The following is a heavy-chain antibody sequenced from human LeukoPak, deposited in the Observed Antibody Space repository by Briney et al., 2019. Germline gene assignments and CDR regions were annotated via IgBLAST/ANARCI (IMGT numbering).Heavy chain of an antibody. CDR3: ARPYYGGNSPQGY. CDR2: IYYSGST. Sequence: SETLSLTCTFSVGSISSSSYYWGWIRQPPGKGLEWIGSIYYSGSTYYNPSLKSRVTISVDTSKNQFSLKLSSVTAADTAVYYCARPYYGGNSPQGYWGQGTLVTVSS. J-gene: IGHJ4*02. V-gene: IGHV4-39*01. CDR1: VGSISSSSYY. D-gene: IGHD4-23*01.